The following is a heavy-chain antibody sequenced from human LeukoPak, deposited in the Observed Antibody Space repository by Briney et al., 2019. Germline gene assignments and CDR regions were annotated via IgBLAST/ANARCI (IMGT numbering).Heavy chain of an antibody. Sequence: SETLSLTCTVSGGSISSGGYYWSWIRQHPGKGLEWIGYIYYSGSTYYNPSLKSRVTISVDTSKNQFSLKLSSVTAADTAVYYCARGGRGDGSGSYTFDYWGQGTLVTVSS. CDR3: ARGGRGDGSGSYTFDY. CDR2: IYYSGST. CDR1: GGSISSGGYY. D-gene: IGHD3-10*01. V-gene: IGHV4-31*03. J-gene: IGHJ4*02.